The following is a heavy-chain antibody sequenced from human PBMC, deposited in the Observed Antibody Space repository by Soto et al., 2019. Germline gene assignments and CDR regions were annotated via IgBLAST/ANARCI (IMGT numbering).Heavy chain of an antibody. Sequence: PSETLSLTCTVSGGAVSSGTYYWSWIRQPPGKGLEWIGHIYFTGSTNYNPSLKSRVTMSLDTSRNQFSLKLSTVTAADTAVYYCTRCPPSVQSFDPWGLGTLVTVSS. D-gene: IGHD1-26*01. V-gene: IGHV4-61*01. CDR1: GGAVSSGTYY. J-gene: IGHJ5*02. CDR3: TRCPPSVQSFDP. CDR2: IYFTGST.